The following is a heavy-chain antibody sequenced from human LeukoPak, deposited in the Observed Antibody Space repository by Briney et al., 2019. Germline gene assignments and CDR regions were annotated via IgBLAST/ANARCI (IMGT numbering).Heavy chain of an antibody. Sequence: GGSLRLSCAASGFTFSSYAMNWVRQAPGKGLEWVSAISGSGGNTYYADSVKGRFTISRDDSKNTLYLQMNSLRAEDTAIYYCGKGVLPTGFDYWGQGTLVTVSS. CDR1: GFTFSSYA. J-gene: IGHJ4*02. V-gene: IGHV3-23*01. CDR3: GKGVLPTGFDY. CDR2: ISGSGGNT. D-gene: IGHD3-10*01.